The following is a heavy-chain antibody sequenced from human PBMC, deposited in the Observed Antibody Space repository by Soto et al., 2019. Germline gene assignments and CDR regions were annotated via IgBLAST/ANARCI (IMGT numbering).Heavy chain of an antibody. V-gene: IGHV2-5*02. D-gene: IGHD2-15*01. CDR1: GFSLSTSGVG. CDR3: ARSIVVVVAAPDAFDI. J-gene: IGHJ3*02. CDR2: IYWDDDK. Sequence: QITLKESGPTLVKPTQTLTLTCTFSGFSLSTSGVGVGWIRQPPGKALEWLALIYWDDDKRYSPSLKSRLTITKDTSKNQVVLTMTNMDPVDTATYYCARSIVVVVAAPDAFDIWGQGTMVTVSS.